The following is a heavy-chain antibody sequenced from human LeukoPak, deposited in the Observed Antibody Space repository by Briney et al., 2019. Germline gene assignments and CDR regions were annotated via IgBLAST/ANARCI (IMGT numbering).Heavy chain of an antibody. D-gene: IGHD4-17*01. CDR3: AKGRPSTVTPDY. Sequence: PGGSLRLSCAASGFTFTSYAMSWVRQAPGKGLEWVSAISGSGGSTYYADSVKGRFTISRDNSKNTLSLQMDSLRAEDTAVYYCAKGRPSTVTPDYWGQGTLVTVSS. V-gene: IGHV3-23*01. CDR2: ISGSGGST. J-gene: IGHJ4*02. CDR1: GFTFTSYA.